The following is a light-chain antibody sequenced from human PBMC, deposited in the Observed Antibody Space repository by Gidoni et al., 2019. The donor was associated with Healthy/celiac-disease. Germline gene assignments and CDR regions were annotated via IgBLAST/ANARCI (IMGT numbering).Light chain of an antibody. CDR3: MQALQTRT. J-gene: IGKJ1*01. Sequence: DIVMTKSPLSLPVTPREPASITCRSSQSLLHSNGYNYLAWYMHKPGQSPQLLIYLGSNRASRVPDRFSGSGSGTDFTLKISRVEAEDVGVYYGMQALQTRTFGQGTKVEIK. CDR1: QSLLHSNGYNY. V-gene: IGKV2-28*01. CDR2: LGS.